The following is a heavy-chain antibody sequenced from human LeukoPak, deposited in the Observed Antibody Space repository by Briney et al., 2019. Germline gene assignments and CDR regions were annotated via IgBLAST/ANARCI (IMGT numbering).Heavy chain of an antibody. V-gene: IGHV3-21*01. Sequence: PGGSLRLSCAAFGFTFSTYSMNWVRQAPGKGLEWISSITNSGSHIYYADSVKGRFTISRDNAKNSLYLQMNSLRAEDTAVYYCARDYPIPIAVAGTRVFDYWGQGTLVTVSS. CDR3: ARDYPIPIAVAGTRVFDY. CDR1: GFTFSTYS. CDR2: ITNSGSHI. D-gene: IGHD6-19*01. J-gene: IGHJ4*02.